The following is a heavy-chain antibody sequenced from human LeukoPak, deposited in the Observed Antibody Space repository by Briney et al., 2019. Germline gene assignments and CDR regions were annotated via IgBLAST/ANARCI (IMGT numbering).Heavy chain of an antibody. CDR3: ARGYVDTAGEDYFDY. V-gene: IGHV3-13*01. Sequence: GGSLRLSCATSGFTFSSYDMHWVRQATGKGLEWVSAIGTAGDTYYPGSVKGRFTISRESAKNSLYLQMNSLRAGDTAVYYCARGYVDTAGEDYFDYWGQGTLVTVSS. D-gene: IGHD5-18*01. CDR1: GFTFSSYD. J-gene: IGHJ4*02. CDR2: IGTAGDT.